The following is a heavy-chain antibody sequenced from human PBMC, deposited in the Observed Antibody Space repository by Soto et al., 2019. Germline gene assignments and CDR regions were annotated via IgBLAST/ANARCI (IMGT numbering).Heavy chain of an antibody. Sequence: SETLSLTCTVSGGSISSYYWSWIRQPPGKGLEWIGYIYYSGSTNYNPSLKSRVTISVDTSKNQFSLKLSSVTAADTAVYYCARVSGMNYDFWSGYPFLDYGGQEPLVPVPS. J-gene: IGHJ4*02. CDR1: GGSISSYY. D-gene: IGHD3-3*01. V-gene: IGHV4-59*01. CDR3: ARVSGMNYDFWSGYPFLDY. CDR2: IYYSGST.